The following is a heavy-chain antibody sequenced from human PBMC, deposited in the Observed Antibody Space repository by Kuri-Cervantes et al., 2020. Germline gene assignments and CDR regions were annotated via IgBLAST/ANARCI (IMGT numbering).Heavy chain of an antibody. CDR2: INHSGST. D-gene: IGHD4-17*01. CDR3: ARAKSAIYGDYPRRSGCFDY. J-gene: IGHJ4*02. CDR1: GGSFSGYY. V-gene: IGHV4-34*01. Sequence: GSLRLSCAVYGGSFSGYYWSWIRQPPGKGLEWIGEINHSGSTNYNPSLKSRVTISVDTSKNRFSLKLSSVTAADTAVYYCARAKSAIYGDYPRRSGCFDYWGQGTLVTVSS.